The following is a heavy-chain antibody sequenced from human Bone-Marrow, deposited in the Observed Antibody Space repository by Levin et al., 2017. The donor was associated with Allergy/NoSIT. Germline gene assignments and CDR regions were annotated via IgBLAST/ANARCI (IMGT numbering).Heavy chain of an antibody. V-gene: IGHV1-69*13. CDR3: ATGGDQGGHSD. D-gene: IGHD2-21*01. Sequence: SVKVSCRASGVTFGNYAVNWVRQAPGQGLEWMGGIMPIFGTTNYAQKWQGRVTITADESTFTSYMDLTRLTSNDTAVYYCATGGDQGGHSDWGQGTLVTVSS. CDR1: GVTFGNYA. J-gene: IGHJ4*02. CDR2: IMPIFGTT.